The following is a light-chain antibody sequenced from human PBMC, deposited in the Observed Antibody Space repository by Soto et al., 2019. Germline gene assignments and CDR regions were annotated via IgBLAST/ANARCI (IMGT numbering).Light chain of an antibody. CDR3: QQYGTPRSVT. Sequence: EIVLTQSPGTLSLSPGEEATLSCRASQSVDSNFLAWYQQKPGQTPRLIIYGASGRADGIPHRFSGSGFWTTFTLTIIKGEHEDFGVYYCQQYGTPRSVTFGHGTSLDI. CDR1: QSVDSNF. V-gene: IGKV3-20*01. J-gene: IGKJ5*01. CDR2: GAS.